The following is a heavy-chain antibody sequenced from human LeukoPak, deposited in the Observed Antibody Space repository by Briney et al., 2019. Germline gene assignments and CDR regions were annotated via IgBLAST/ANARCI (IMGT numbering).Heavy chain of an antibody. CDR3: ARVLGGAWCHP. CDR1: GYFISSGYY. J-gene: IGHJ5*02. CDR2: TYHSGST. V-gene: IGHV4-38-2*01. Sequence: SETLSLTCAVSGYFISSGYYWGWIRQPPGKGLEWIGSTYHSGSTYYNPSLKSRVTISEDTSKHQSYLWLSSVTAAETAFYYCARVLGGAWCHPWGQGTVVTVPS. D-gene: IGHD2-8*02.